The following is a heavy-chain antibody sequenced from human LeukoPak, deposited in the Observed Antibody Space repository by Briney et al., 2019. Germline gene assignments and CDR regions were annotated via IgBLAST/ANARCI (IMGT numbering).Heavy chain of an antibody. CDR1: GFTFGSYA. V-gene: IGHV3-23*01. Sequence: PGGSLRLSCAASGFTFGSYAMSWVRQAPGKGLEWVSALSGSGGSTYYADSVKGRFTISRDNSQNTLYLQMNSLRAEGTAIYYCARQSGFGGYYYFDNWGQGALVSVSS. CDR3: ARQSGFGGYYYFDN. D-gene: IGHD3-10*01. CDR2: LSGSGGST. J-gene: IGHJ4*02.